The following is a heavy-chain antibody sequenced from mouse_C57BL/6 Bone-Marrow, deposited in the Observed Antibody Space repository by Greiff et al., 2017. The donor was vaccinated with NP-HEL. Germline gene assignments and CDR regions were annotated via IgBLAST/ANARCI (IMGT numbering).Heavy chain of an antibody. Sequence: QVPLQQSGAELARPGASVKLSCKASGYNFPSSGISWVKQRNGQGLEWIGEIYPRSGNTYDNEKFKGKATLTADKSSSTAYMELRSLTSEDSAVYFCAREGWLGFAYWGQGTLVTVSA. D-gene: IGHD2-3*01. CDR1: GYNFPSSG. V-gene: IGHV1-81*01. CDR2: IYPRSGNT. CDR3: AREGWLGFAY. J-gene: IGHJ3*01.